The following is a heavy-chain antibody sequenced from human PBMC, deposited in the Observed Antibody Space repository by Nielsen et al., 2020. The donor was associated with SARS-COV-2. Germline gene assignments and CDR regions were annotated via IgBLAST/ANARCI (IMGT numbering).Heavy chain of an antibody. V-gene: IGHV3-9*01. J-gene: IGHJ3*02. CDR3: AKWAGILWFGELEVDAFDI. D-gene: IGHD3-10*01. CDR1: GFTFDDYA. CDR2: ISWNSGSI. Sequence: SLKISCAASGFTFDDYAMHWVRQAPGKGLEWVSGISWNSGSIGYADSVKGRFTISRDNAKNSLSLQMNSLRAEDTALYYCAKWAGILWFGELEVDAFDIWGQGTMVTVSS.